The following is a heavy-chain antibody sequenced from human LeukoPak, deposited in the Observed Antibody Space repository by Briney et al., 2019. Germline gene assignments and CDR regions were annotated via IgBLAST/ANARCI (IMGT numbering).Heavy chain of an antibody. V-gene: IGHV4-34*01. D-gene: IGHD3-10*01. CDR1: GGSFSGYY. CDR2: IYYSGSS. J-gene: IGHJ4*02. Sequence: SETLSLTCAVYGGSFSGYYWSWIRQPPGKGLEWIGSIYYSGSSYYNASLKSRVTMSVDTSKNQFSLKLSSVTAADTAVYYCARVIGYYGSGSYFRLDYWGQGTWSPSPQ. CDR3: ARVIGYYGSGSYFRLDY.